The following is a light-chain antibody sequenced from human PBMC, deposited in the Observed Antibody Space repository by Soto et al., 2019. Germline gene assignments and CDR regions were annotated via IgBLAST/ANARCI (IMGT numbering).Light chain of an antibody. Sequence: IQMTQSPSSLSASEGDRVTITCRASQSISSYLNWYQQKAGLAPKLLIYAASRLQSGVPSRFSGSGSGTDFTLTISSLQPEDFATYYCLQHNSYPRTFGQGTKVDIK. CDR1: QSISSY. CDR2: AAS. CDR3: LQHNSYPRT. V-gene: IGKV1-39*01. J-gene: IGKJ1*01.